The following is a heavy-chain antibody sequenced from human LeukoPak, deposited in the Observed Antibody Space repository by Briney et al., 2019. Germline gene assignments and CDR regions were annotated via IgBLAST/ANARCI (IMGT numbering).Heavy chain of an antibody. CDR3: ARDRFELTY. CDR2: ISYDGSNK. V-gene: IGHV3-30-3*01. Sequence: GGSLRLSCAASGFTFSSYAMHWVRQAPGKGLEWVAVISYDGSNKYYADSVKGRFTISRDNSKNTLYLQMNSLKSDDTAVYYCARDRFELTYWGQGTLVTVSS. J-gene: IGHJ4*02. CDR1: GFTFSSYA. D-gene: IGHD3-10*01.